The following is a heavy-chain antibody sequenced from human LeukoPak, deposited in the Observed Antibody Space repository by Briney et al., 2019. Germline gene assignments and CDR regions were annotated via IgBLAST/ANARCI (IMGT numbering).Heavy chain of an antibody. CDR3: ASQSGGGLRGYFDY. CDR2: IYHSGST. Sequence: SETLSLTCTVSGYSISSGYYWGWIRQPPGKGLEWIGSIYHSGSTYYNPSLKSRVTISVDTSKNQFSLKLSSVTAADTAVYYCASQSGGGLRGYFDYWGQGTLVTVSS. D-gene: IGHD2-15*01. J-gene: IGHJ4*02. V-gene: IGHV4-38-2*02. CDR1: GYSISSGYY.